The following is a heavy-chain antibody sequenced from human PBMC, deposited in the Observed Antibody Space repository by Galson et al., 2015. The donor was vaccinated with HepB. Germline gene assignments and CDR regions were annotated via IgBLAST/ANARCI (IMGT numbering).Heavy chain of an antibody. CDR2: MTISSGYI. CDR3: ARDLLVVPALTWFDP. CDR1: GFTLASYG. J-gene: IGHJ5*02. Sequence: LRCGAAGFTLASYGRSCPRQAPGAGREGVAPMTISSGYIYYAHSAKGRFTISRDNAKNSVYPQMNSLRAEDTAVYYCARDLLVVPALTWFDPWGQGTLVTVSS. V-gene: IGHV3-21*01. D-gene: IGHD2-2*01.